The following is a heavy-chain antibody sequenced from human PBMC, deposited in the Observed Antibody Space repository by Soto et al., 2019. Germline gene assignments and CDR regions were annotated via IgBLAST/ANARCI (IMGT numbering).Heavy chain of an antibody. D-gene: IGHD6-19*01. Sequence: GGSLRLSCAASGFTFSDYAMHWGRQAPGKGVEWVAVVSHDGRNTHYADSVKGRFTISRDSSKNTVSLEMTSLRAEDTAVYYCAKGGRQWLVTSDFNYWGQGALVTVSS. CDR2: VSHDGRNT. CDR1: GFTFSDYA. CDR3: AKGGRQWLVTSDFNY. J-gene: IGHJ4*02. V-gene: IGHV3-30*18.